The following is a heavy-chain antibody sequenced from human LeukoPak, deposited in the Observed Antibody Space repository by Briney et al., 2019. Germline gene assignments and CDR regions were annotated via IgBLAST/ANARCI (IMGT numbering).Heavy chain of an antibody. D-gene: IGHD3-16*02. J-gene: IGHJ6*03. CDR1: GFTFSSYN. CDR3: ARDLLGYNYYYMDV. Sequence: GGSLRVSCAASGFTFSSYNMNWVRQAPGKGLEWVSSISSSDSYIYHADSVKGRFTISRDNAKNSLFLQMNSLRAEDTAVYYCARDLLGYNYYYMDVWGKGTTVTVSS. CDR2: ISSSDSYI. V-gene: IGHV3-21*01.